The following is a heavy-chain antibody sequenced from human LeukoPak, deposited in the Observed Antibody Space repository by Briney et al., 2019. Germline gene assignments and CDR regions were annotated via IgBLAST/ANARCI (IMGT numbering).Heavy chain of an antibody. J-gene: IGHJ4*02. V-gene: IGHV1-2*06. CDR3: AREETSGGFDY. CDR2: INPNSGGT. Sequence: ASVKVSCKAPGYTFTGYYMHWVRQAPGQGLEWMGRINPNSGGTNYAQKFQGRVTMTRDTSISTAYMELSRLRSDDTAVYYCAREETSGGFDYWGQGTLVTVSS. D-gene: IGHD3-10*01. CDR1: GYTFTGYY.